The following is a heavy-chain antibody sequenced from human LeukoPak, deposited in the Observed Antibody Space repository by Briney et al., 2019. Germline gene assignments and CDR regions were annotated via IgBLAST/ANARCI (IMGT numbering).Heavy chain of an antibody. CDR2: INPNSGGT. V-gene: IGHV1-2*02. CDR3: ARGWSSGWYLFDY. D-gene: IGHD6-19*01. CDR1: GYTFTGYY. J-gene: IGHJ4*02. Sequence: PGASVKVSCKASGYTFTGYYMHWVRQAPGQGLEWMGWINPNSGGTNYAQKFQGRVTMTRDTSISTAYMELSRLRSDDTAVYYCARGWSSGWYLFDYWGQGTLVTVSS.